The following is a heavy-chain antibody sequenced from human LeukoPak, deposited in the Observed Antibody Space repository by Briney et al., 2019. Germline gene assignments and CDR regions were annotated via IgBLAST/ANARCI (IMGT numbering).Heavy chain of an antibody. CDR1: GFTFGSIA. CDR2: VRSNGDTT. J-gene: IGHJ5*02. Sequence: GGFLRLSCAASGFTFGSIAMTWVRQAPGKGLEWVSTVRSNGDTTYNADSVKGRFTISRDNSKNTVYLEMKSLRVEDTAIYYCARSDWFDPWGQGTLVTVSS. V-gene: IGHV3-23*01. CDR3: ARSDWFDP.